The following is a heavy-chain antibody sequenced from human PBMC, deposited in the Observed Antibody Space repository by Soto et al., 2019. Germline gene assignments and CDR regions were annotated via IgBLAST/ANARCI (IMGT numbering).Heavy chain of an antibody. V-gene: IGHV1-69*13. D-gene: IGHD3-3*01. CDR3: ARSPHYDFWSGYSHNWFDP. J-gene: IGHJ5*02. CDR1: GGTFSSYA. CDR2: IIPIFGTA. Sequence: SVKVSCKASGGTFSSYAISWLRQATGQGLEWMGGIIPIFGTANYAQKFQGRVTITADESTSTAYMELSSLRSEDTAVYYCARSPHYDFWSGYSHNWFDPWGQGTLVTVSS.